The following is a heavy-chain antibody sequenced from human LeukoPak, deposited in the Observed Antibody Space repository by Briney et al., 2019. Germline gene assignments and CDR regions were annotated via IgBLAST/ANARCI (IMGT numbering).Heavy chain of an antibody. D-gene: IGHD5-12*01. J-gene: IGHJ4*02. CDR1: GGSFSGYY. Sequence: PSETLSLTCAVYGGSFSGYYWSWIPQPPGKGLEWIGEINHSGSTNYNPSLKSRVTISVDTSKNQFSLKLSSVTAADTAVYYCARGRGYSGYDAIPYFDYWGQGTLVTVSS. CDR3: ARGRGYSGYDAIPYFDY. CDR2: INHSGST. V-gene: IGHV4-34*01.